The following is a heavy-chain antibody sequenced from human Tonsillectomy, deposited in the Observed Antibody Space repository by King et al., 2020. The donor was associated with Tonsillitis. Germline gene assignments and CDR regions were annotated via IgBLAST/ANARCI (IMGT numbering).Heavy chain of an antibody. V-gene: IGHV3-30-3*01. CDR2: ISYDGINK. J-gene: IGHJ4*02. Sequence: VQLVESGGGVVQPGRSLRIYCAAAGFTFSSYAMHWVRQAPGKGLAWVSVISYDGINKYYADSVKGRFTISSDNSKNTLYLQMNSLRAEDTAVYYCARDYSDYGDFPDYWGQGTLVTVSS. CDR1: GFTFSSYA. D-gene: IGHD4-17*01. CDR3: ARDYSDYGDFPDY.